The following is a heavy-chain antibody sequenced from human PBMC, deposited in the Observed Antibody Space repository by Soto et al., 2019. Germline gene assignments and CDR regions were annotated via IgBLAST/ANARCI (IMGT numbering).Heavy chain of an antibody. CDR1: GFTFSIYA. CDR2: ISYDGSSK. D-gene: IGHD6-19*01. J-gene: IGHJ4*02. Sequence: PGGSLRLSCAASGFTFSIYAMHWFRQAPGKGPEWVAVISYDGSSKTYADSVKGQFTISRDNSKNSLFLQMNNLRPEDTAVYYCATRGYSSGWRAFDYWGQGTLITVSS. CDR3: ATRGYSSGWRAFDY. V-gene: IGHV3-30-3*01.